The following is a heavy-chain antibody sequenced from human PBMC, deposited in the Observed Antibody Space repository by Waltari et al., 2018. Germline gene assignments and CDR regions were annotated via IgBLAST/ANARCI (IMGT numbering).Heavy chain of an antibody. V-gene: IGHV3-7*01. CDR2: IQGDGSEK. CDR1: GFTCPTYF. J-gene: IGHJ5*02. Sequence: DVHLGESGGDVVRPGGSLRLSCEGSGFTCPTYFISWVRQAPEKGLEWVANIQGDGSEKYCADSVRGRFTISRANAKKSAFLQMDRLRVEDSAVYYCASWGPGIAADAWRAWGRGTPVLVSS. CDR3: ASWGPGIAADAWRA. D-gene: IGHD6-13*01.